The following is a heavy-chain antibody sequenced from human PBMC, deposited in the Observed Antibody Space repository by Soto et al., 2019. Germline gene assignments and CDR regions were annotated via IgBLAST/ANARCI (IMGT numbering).Heavy chain of an antibody. D-gene: IGHD6-13*01. V-gene: IGHV3-33*01. CDR1: GFTFSSYG. J-gene: IGHJ4*02. CDR3: ARTQQLGHFDY. CDR2: IWYDGSNK. Sequence: QVQLVESGGGVVQPGRSLRLSCAASGFTFSSYGMHWVRQAPGKGLEWVAVIWYDGSNKYYADSVKGRFTISRDNSKNTLYLQMNSLRAEDTAVYYCARTQQLGHFDYWGQGTLVTVSS.